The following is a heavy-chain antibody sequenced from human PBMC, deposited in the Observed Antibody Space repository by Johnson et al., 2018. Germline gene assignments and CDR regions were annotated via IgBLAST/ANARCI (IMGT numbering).Heavy chain of an antibody. J-gene: IGHJ6*02. D-gene: IGHD3-16*01. Sequence: EVQLVETGGGLVQPGGSLRLSCAASGFTFNIYWMHWVRQTPGKGLVWVSRISGDGSSTDYADSVKGRFTISKDNAKNTVYLQINSLSAEDTAGYHWAAGGGRDVWCQGTTVTVSS. CDR3: AAGGGRDV. V-gene: IGHV3-74*01. CDR1: GFTFNIYW. CDR2: ISGDGSST.